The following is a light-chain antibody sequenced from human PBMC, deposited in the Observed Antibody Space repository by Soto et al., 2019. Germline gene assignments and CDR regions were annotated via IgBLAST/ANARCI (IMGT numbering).Light chain of an antibody. Sequence: QSALTKPASVSGSPGQSITISCTGTSSDVGGYNYVSWYQQHPGKAPKLIIYEVNNRPSGVSNRFSGSKSGNTASLTISGLQAEDEADYYCSSYTSVSTWVFGGGTKLTVL. CDR2: EVN. V-gene: IGLV2-14*01. CDR3: SSYTSVSTWV. CDR1: SSDVGGYNY. J-gene: IGLJ3*02.